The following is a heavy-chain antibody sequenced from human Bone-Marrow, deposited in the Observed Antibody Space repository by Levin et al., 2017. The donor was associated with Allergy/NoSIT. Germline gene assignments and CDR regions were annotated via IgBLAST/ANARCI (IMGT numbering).Heavy chain of an antibody. CDR1: GYTFTNHY. Sequence: GESLKISCKASGYTFTNHYMVWVRQAPGQGLEWVGLINASGGRTTYAQKFQDRVTLTTDTSTHMAYMELRSLRYDDTAVYYCARVEEQLAEDYWGQGTLVTVSS. D-gene: IGHD1/OR15-1a*01. J-gene: IGHJ4*02. CDR2: INASGGRT. V-gene: IGHV1-46*01. CDR3: ARVEEQLAEDY.